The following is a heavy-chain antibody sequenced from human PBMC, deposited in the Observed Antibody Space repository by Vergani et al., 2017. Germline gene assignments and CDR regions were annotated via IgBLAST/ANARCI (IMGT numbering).Heavy chain of an antibody. J-gene: IGHJ4*02. CDR3: GVIAKGY. V-gene: IGHV3-9*01. CDR2: ISWNSGSI. D-gene: IGHD2-21*01. CDR1: GFTFDDYA. Sequence: EVQLVESGGGLVQPGRSLRLSCAASGFTFDDYAMHWVRQAPGKGLEWVSGISWNSGSIGYAESVKGRFTISRDNAKNSLYLQMNSLRAEDTALYYCGVIAKGYWGQGTLVTVSS.